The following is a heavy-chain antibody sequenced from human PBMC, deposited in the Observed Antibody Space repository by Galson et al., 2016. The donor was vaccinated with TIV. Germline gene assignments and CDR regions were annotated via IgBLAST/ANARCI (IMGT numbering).Heavy chain of an antibody. D-gene: IGHD3-3*01. V-gene: IGHV6-1*01. CDR2: TYYRSKWYN. CDR1: GDSVSSNSAA. Sequence: CAISGDSVSSNSAAWNWIRQSPSRGLEWLGRTYYRSKWYNDYALFVKSRITINPATSKNQVSLQLHSVTPEDTAVYYCARATPSVFGVVMTLDYWGQGTLVTVSS. CDR3: ARATPSVFGVVMTLDY. J-gene: IGHJ4*02.